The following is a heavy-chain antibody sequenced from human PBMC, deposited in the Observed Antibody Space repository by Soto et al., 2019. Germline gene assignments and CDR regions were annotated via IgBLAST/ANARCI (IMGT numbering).Heavy chain of an antibody. D-gene: IGHD3-3*01. CDR1: GYTFTSYA. CDR3: ARNLVYYDFWSGYYDAFDI. V-gene: IGHV1-3*01. J-gene: IGHJ3*02. Sequence: GASVKVSCKASGYTFTSYAMHWVRQAPGQRLEWMGWINAGNGNTKYSQKFQGRVTITRDTSASTAYMELSSLRSEDTAVYYCARNLVYYDFWSGYYDAFDIWGQGTVVTVSS. CDR2: INAGNGNT.